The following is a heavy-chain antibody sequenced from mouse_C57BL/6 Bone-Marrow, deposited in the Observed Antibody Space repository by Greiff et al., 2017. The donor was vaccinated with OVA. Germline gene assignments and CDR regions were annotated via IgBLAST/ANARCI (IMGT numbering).Heavy chain of an antibody. CDR2: IDPEDGET. D-gene: IGHD2-4*01. J-gene: IGHJ2*01. CDR1: GFNITDYY. V-gene: IGHV14-2*01. Sequence: LVESGAELVKPGASVKLSCTASGFNITDYYMHWVQQRTEQGLEWIGRIDPEDGETKYAPKFPGKATITADTSSNTAYLQLSSLTSEDTAVYYCAGDDCNVGYYYGCWGQGTTLTVSS. CDR3: AGDDCNVGYYYGC.